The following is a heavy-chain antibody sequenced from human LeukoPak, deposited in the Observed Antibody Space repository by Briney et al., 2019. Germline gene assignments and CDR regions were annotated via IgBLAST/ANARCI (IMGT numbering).Heavy chain of an antibody. Sequence: GESLKISCKGSGYSFTSYWICWVRQMPGKSLEWLAIIYPGDSDTSYSPSFQGQVTISADKSISTAYLQWSSLKAADTAMYYCARQGGYGDAFDIWGQGTMVTVSS. V-gene: IGHV5-51*01. D-gene: IGHD2-15*01. CDR1: GYSFTSYW. CDR3: ARQGGYGDAFDI. CDR2: IYPGDSDT. J-gene: IGHJ3*02.